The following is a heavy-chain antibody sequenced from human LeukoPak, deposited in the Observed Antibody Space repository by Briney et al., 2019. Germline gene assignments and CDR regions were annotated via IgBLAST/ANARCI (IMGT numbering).Heavy chain of an antibody. Sequence: GGSLRLSCAASGFTFSSYAMSWVRQAPGKGLEWVSAISGSGGSTYYADSVKGRFTISRDNSKKTPYLQMNGLSAEDTAVYYCAKNCGDYDHWGQGTLVTVSS. J-gene: IGHJ4*02. CDR1: GFTFSSYA. V-gene: IGHV3-23*01. CDR2: ISGSGGST. D-gene: IGHD4-17*01. CDR3: AKNCGDYDH.